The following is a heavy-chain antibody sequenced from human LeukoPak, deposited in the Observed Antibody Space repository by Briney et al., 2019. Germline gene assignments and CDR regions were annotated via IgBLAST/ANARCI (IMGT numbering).Heavy chain of an antibody. D-gene: IGHD6-13*01. Sequence: ASVKVSCKASGGTFSSYAISWVRQAPGQGLEWMGGIIPIFGTANYAQKFQGRVTITTDESTSTAYMELSSLRSDDTAVYYCARGGAAAATTVGYFDYWGQGTLVTVSS. CDR3: ARGGAAAATTVGYFDY. CDR2: IIPIFGTA. CDR1: GGTFSSYA. J-gene: IGHJ4*02. V-gene: IGHV1-69*05.